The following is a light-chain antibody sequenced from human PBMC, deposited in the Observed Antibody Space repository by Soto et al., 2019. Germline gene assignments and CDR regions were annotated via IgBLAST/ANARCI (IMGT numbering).Light chain of an antibody. CDR1: QGISSA. J-gene: IGKJ5*01. CDR2: DAS. V-gene: IGKV1-13*02. Sequence: AIQLTQSPSSLSASVGDRVTITCRASQGISSALAWYQQKPGKAPKLLIYDASSLESGVPSRFSGSGSVTDFTLTISSLQPEDFATYYCQQFNSYLAITFGQGTRLEIK. CDR3: QQFNSYLAIT.